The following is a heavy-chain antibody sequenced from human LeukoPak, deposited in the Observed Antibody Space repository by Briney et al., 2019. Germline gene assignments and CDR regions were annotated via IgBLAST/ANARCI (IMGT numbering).Heavy chain of an antibody. J-gene: IGHJ4*02. D-gene: IGHD6-6*01. CDR1: GGSISSGGYY. CDR2: IYFRGRT. Sequence: SQTLSLTCTVSGGSISSGGYYWSWVRQHRGRGLELIVYIYFRGRTYYNPSLNSRVTISVDTSKNHFPLKLSSVTAADTAVYYCARGNKAAPTGYWGQGTLVTVSS. CDR3: ARGNKAAPTGY. V-gene: IGHV4-31*03.